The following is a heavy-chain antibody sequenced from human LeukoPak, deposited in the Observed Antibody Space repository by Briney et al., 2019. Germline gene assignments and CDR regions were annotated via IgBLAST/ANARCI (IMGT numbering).Heavy chain of an antibody. CDR2: ISYDGSNK. CDR1: GFTFSSYA. V-gene: IGHV3-30-3*01. J-gene: IGHJ6*02. Sequence: GGSLRLSCAASGFTFSSYAMHWVRQAPGKGLEWVAVISYDGSNKYYADSVKGRFTISRDNSKNTLYLQMNSLRAEDTAVYYCARHPYYYGSGTEYAYYYYYGMDVWGQGTTVTVSS. CDR3: ARHPYYYGSGTEYAYYYYYGMDV. D-gene: IGHD3-10*01.